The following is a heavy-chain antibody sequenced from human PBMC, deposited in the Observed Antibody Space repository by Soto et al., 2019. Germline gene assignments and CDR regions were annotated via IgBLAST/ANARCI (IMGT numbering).Heavy chain of an antibody. CDR1: GYNFTNYW. V-gene: IGHV5-51*01. CDR2: IYPGDSDT. J-gene: IGHJ4*02. D-gene: IGHD3-22*01. CDR3: ARTYYDSSGYTNFDY. Sequence: PGESLKISCKGSGYNFTNYWIGWVRQMPGKGLEWIAIIYPGDSDTRYSPSFQGQVTISVDKSISTAYLQWSSLKASDTATYYCARTYYDSSGYTNFDYWGQGALVTVSS.